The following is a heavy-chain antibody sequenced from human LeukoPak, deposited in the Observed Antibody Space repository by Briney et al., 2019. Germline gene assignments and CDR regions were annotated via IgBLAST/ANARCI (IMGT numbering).Heavy chain of an antibody. CDR3: ARDQRVTGRPDIDY. Sequence: GGSLRLSCAASGFTFRNHWMHWVRQTPGKGLVWVSRISSDGSSTTYADSVKGRFTISRDNAKNTLYLQMNNLRAEDTAMYYCARDQRVTGRPDIDYWGQGTLIIVSS. J-gene: IGHJ4*02. CDR1: GFTFRNHW. V-gene: IGHV3-74*03. D-gene: IGHD6-6*01. CDR2: ISSDGSST.